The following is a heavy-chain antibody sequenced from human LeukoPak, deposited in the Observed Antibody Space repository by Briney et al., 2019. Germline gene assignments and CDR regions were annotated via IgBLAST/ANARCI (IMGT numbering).Heavy chain of an antibody. V-gene: IGHV1-2*02. CDR3: TTRLVRGDY. CDR2: IDPNSGGT. CDR1: GYTFTDYGYY. D-gene: IGHD3-10*01. J-gene: IGHJ4*02. Sequence: ASVRVSRKASGYTFTDYGYYIHWVRQPPGQGLEWMGWIDPNSGGTKYAQTFQGRVAMTRDTSITTAFMELSGLTSDDTAVYYCTTRLVRGDYWGQGTLVAVSS.